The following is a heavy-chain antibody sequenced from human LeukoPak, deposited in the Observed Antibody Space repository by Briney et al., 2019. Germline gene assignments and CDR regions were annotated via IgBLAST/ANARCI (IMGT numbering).Heavy chain of an antibody. CDR3: ARLAVAGTLSFDY. D-gene: IGHD6-19*01. V-gene: IGHV3-30*02. Sequence: GGSLRLSCAASGFTFSSYGMHWVRQAPGKGLEWVAFIRYDGSNKYYADSVKGRFTISRDNAKNSLYLQMNSLRAEDTAVYYCARLAVAGTLSFDYWGQGTLVTVSS. CDR2: IRYDGSNK. J-gene: IGHJ4*02. CDR1: GFTFSSYG.